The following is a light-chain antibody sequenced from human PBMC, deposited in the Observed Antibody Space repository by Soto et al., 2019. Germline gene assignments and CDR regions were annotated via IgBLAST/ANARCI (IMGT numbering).Light chain of an antibody. J-gene: IGLJ1*01. V-gene: IGLV2-14*03. CDR1: SSDVGGSNY. CDR3: SSYTSSSTSV. CDR2: DVS. Sequence: QSALTQPASVSGSPGQSITISCTGTSSDVGGSNYVSWYQQHPGKAPKLIIFDVSHRPPGFSNRFSGSKSGNTASLTISGIQAGDEADYYCSSYTSSSTSVFGTGTKLTVL.